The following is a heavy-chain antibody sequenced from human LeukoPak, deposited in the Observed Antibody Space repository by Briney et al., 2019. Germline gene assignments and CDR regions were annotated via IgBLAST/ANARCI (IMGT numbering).Heavy chain of an antibody. V-gene: IGHV3-21*01. CDR2: ISSSGGFI. CDR3: ARSGGSGWYSDY. J-gene: IGHJ4*02. D-gene: IGHD6-19*01. Sequence: GGSLRLSCAASGFTFSSYGMNWVRQAPGKGLEWVSSISSSGGFIFYADSVKGRFTISRDNAKNSLYLQMNSLRAEDTAVYYCARSGGSGWYSDYWGQGTLVTVSS. CDR1: GFTFSSYG.